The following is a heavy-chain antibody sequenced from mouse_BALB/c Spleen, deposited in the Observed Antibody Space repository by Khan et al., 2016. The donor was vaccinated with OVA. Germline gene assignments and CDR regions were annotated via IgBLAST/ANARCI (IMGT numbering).Heavy chain of an antibody. CDR3: VNHGSSSAWFTY. D-gene: IGHD1-1*01. CDR2: INPSTGYT. CDR1: GYTFTNYW. Sequence: QVQLKESGAELAKPGASVKMSCKASGYTFTNYWMHWVKQRPGQGLEWIGYINPSTGYTEYNQKFKDKATLTADKSSSTAYMQLSSLTSEDSAFFYCVNHGSSSAWFTYWGKGTLVTVSA. V-gene: IGHV1-7*01. J-gene: IGHJ3*01.